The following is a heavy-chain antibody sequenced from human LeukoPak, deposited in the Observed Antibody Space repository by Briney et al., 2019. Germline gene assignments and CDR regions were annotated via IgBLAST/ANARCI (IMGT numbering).Heavy chain of an antibody. CDR2: IIDSGRST. Sequence: GGSLRLSCEVSGFTFRSYGMSWVRQAPGKGPEWVSAIIDSGRSTYYSDSVKGRFTISRDFSRTTVHLQLNSLRAEDTAIYYCAKGPQLYSGYHPDSWGQGTLVTVSS. CDR3: AKGPQLYSGYHPDS. CDR1: GFTFRSYG. V-gene: IGHV3-23*01. J-gene: IGHJ4*02. D-gene: IGHD5-12*01.